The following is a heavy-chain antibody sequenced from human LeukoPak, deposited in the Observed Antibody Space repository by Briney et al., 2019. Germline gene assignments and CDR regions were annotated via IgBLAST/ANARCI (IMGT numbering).Heavy chain of an antibody. CDR3: ASPVVPAAENHYFDY. J-gene: IGHJ4*02. CDR2: ISYDGSNK. Sequence: GGSLRLSCAASGFIFSSYGMHWVRQAPGKGLEWVAVISYDGSNKYYADSVKGRFTISRDNSKNTLYLQMNSLRAEDTAVYYCASPVVPAAENHYFDYWGQGTLVTVSS. V-gene: IGHV3-30*19. D-gene: IGHD2-2*01. CDR1: GFIFSSYG.